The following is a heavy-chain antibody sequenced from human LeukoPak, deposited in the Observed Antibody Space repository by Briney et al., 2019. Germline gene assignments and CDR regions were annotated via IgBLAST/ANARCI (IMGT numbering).Heavy chain of an antibody. CDR1: GGSISSGTYY. J-gene: IGHJ6*03. CDR2: IYTSGST. CDR3: AGIKGGSTGYYYMDV. Sequence: SETLSLTCTVSGGSISSGTYYWSWIRQPAGKGLEWIGRIYTSGSTNYNPSLKSRVTISVDTSKNQFSLKLSSVTAADTAVYYCAGIKGGSTGYYYMDVWSKGTTVTVSS. V-gene: IGHV4-61*02. D-gene: IGHD1-26*01.